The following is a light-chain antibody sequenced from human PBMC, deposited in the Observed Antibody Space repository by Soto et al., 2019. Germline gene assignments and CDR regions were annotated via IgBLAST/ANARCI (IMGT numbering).Light chain of an antibody. CDR3: MQALQTRT. Sequence: DIVMTQSPLSLPVTPGEPASTSCRSSQSLLHSNGYNYLDWYLQKPGQSPQLLIYLGSYRASGVPDGFSGSGSGTDFILKISRVEAEDVGVYYCMQALQTRTFGQGTKVDI. V-gene: IGKV2-28*01. J-gene: IGKJ1*01. CDR2: LGS. CDR1: QSLLHSNGYNY.